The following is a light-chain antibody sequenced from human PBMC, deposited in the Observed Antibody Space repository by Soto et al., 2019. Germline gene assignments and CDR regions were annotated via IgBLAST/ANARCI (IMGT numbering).Light chain of an antibody. CDR3: AAWDDSMSVL. J-gene: IGLJ1*01. CDR1: SSNMGNYY. CDR2: RNN. Sequence: QSVLTQPPSASGTPGQRVTISCSGSSSNMGNYYVHWYQQLPEAAPKLLIYRNNQRPSGVPDRFSGSKSGTSASLAISGLRSXDXADYYCAAWDDSMSVLFGTGTKVTVL. V-gene: IGLV1-47*01.